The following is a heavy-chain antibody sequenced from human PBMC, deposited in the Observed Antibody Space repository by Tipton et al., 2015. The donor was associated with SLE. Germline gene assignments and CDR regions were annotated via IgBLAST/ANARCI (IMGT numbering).Heavy chain of an antibody. Sequence: LRLSCTVSGGSISSHYWSWIRQPPGKGLEWIGYIYYSGSTNYNPSLKSRVTISVDTSKNQFSLKLSSVTAADTAVYYCARVGIAAPGYFDSWGQGTLVTVSS. CDR2: IYYSGST. V-gene: IGHV4-59*11. D-gene: IGHD6-13*01. J-gene: IGHJ4*02. CDR1: GGSISSHY. CDR3: ARVGIAAPGYFDS.